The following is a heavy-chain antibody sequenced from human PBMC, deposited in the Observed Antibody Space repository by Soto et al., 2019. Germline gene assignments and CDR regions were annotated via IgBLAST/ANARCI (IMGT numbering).Heavy chain of an antibody. CDR1: GGSISSGGYS. CDR3: ARENRREVVVAATLKSGFCDY. V-gene: IGHV4-30-2*01. J-gene: IGHJ4*02. Sequence: SETLSLTCAVSGGSISSGGYSWSWIRQPPGKGLEWIGYIYHSGSTYYNPSLKSRVTISVDRSKNQFSLKLSSVTAADTAVYYCARENRREVVVAATLKSGFCDYWGQGTLGTVSA. CDR2: IYHSGST. D-gene: IGHD2-15*01.